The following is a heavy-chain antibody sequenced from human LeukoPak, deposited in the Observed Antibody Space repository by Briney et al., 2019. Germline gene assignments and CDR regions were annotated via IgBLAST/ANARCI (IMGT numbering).Heavy chain of an antibody. D-gene: IGHD5-18*01. CDR3: AKEGNPLDTAMVYFDY. CDR2: ISWNSGSI. CDR1: GFMFDDYA. Sequence: GRSLRLSCAASGFMFDDYAMHWVRQAPGKGLEWVSGISWNSGSIGYADSVKGRFTISRDNAKNSLYPQMNSLRAEDTAVYYCAKEGNPLDTAMVYFDYWGQGTLVTVSS. V-gene: IGHV3-9*01. J-gene: IGHJ4*02.